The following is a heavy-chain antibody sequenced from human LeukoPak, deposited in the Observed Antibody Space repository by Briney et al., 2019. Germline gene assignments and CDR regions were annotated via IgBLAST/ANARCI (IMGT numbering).Heavy chain of an antibody. Sequence: GGSPRLSCAASGLTLSSYAMHWVRQAPGKGLEWVSYISSSGSPTFYAASVKGRFTISRDNTNNSLFLQMNSLRAEDSAVYYCAREGSFYFDYWGQGTLATVSS. CDR1: GLTLSSYA. J-gene: IGHJ4*02. V-gene: IGHV3-48*03. CDR2: ISSSGSPT. CDR3: AREGSFYFDY.